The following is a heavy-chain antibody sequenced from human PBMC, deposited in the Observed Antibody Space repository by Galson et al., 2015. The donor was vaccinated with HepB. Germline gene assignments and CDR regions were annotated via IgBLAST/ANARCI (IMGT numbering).Heavy chain of an antibody. D-gene: IGHD2-15*01. CDR1: GPSFTNQW. Sequence: QSGAEVKKPGESLKISCKGSGPSFTNQWIGWVRQMPGKGLEWMGIIYPGDSDTRYSPSFQGQVTISADKSISTAYLQWSSLKASDTAMYYCARLSRDPSRYCSGGSCPSYYYYGMDVWGQGTTVTVSS. CDR2: IYPGDSDT. CDR3: ARLSRDPSRYCSGGSCPSYYYYGMDV. V-gene: IGHV5-51*01. J-gene: IGHJ6*02.